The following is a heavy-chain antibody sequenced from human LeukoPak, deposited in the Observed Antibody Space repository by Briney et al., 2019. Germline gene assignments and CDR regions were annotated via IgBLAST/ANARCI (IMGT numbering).Heavy chain of an antibody. D-gene: IGHD2-2*01. CDR2: INPNSGGT. J-gene: IGHJ5*02. Sequence: ASVKVSCKASGYTFTGYYMHWVRQATGQGLEWMGRINPNSGGTNYAQKFQGRVTMTRDTSISTAYMELSRLRSDDTAVYYCASSLVVVPAAIDHWGQGTLVTASS. CDR1: GYTFTGYY. V-gene: IGHV1-2*06. CDR3: ASSLVVVPAAIDH.